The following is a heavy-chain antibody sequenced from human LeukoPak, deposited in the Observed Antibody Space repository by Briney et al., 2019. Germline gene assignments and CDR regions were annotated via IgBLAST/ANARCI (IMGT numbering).Heavy chain of an antibody. Sequence: SGTLSLTCVVSGGSISSSGYYWGWIRQSPGKGLEWIGSMYYSGNTYYNPSLKSRVTISVDTSKNQFSLKLSSVTAADTALYYCGRHTDYYDGDYWGQGTVVTVSS. CDR1: GGSISSSGYY. J-gene: IGHJ4*02. D-gene: IGHD3-22*01. CDR2: MYYSGNT. CDR3: GRHTDYYDGDY. V-gene: IGHV4-39*01.